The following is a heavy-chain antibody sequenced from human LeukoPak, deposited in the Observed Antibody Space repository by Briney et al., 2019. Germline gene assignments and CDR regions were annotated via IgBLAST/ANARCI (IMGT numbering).Heavy chain of an antibody. V-gene: IGHV3-15*01. Sequence: PGGSLRLSCAASGFTFTNAWMTWVRQAPGKGLEWVGRIKSNTAGGTTDYAAPVKGRFTISRDDSKNTLNLQMNSLKTEDTAVYYCTTFYYYGSGSYLGYWGQGTLVTVSS. CDR1: GFTFTNAW. CDR2: IKSNTAGGTT. J-gene: IGHJ4*02. D-gene: IGHD3-10*01. CDR3: TTFYYYGSGSYLGY.